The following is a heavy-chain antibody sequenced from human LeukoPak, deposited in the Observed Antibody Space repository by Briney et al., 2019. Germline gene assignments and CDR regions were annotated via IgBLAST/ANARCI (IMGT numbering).Heavy chain of an antibody. CDR2: ISGRGGST. D-gene: IGHD2-2*01. Sequence: GGSLRLSCAASGFTFSSYAMSWVRQAPGKGLEWVSGISGRGGSTYSADYLKGRFTISRDNSKNALYLQMNNLRAEDTAEYYCAKGGYCGGTSCYFYYMDVWGKGTTVTVSS. CDR1: GFTFSSYA. CDR3: AKGGYCGGTSCYFYYMDV. V-gene: IGHV3-23*01. J-gene: IGHJ6*03.